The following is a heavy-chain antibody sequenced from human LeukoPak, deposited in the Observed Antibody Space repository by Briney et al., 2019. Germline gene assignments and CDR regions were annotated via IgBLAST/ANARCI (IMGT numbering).Heavy chain of an antibody. V-gene: IGHV4-34*01. CDR3: AVTEARLDDFWNAT. CDR1: GGSFSGYH. D-gene: IGHD3-3*01. J-gene: IGHJ5*02. Sequence: SETLSLTCAVYGGSFSGYHWSWIRQPPGKGLEWIGEINHSGSTNYNPSLKSRVTISVDTSKNRFSLKLSSVTAADTAVYYCAVTEARLDDFWNATWGQGTLVTVFS. CDR2: INHSGST.